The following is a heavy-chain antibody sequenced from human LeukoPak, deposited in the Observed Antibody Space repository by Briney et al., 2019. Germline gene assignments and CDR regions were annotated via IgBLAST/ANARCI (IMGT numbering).Heavy chain of an antibody. CDR2: IRYDGTNK. J-gene: IGHJ3*02. D-gene: IGHD3-22*01. CDR1: GFTFSSND. CDR3: AKGGNYYDSSGRRPAFDI. V-gene: IGHV3-30*02. Sequence: GGSLRLSCAASGFTFSSNDMHWVRQAPGKGLEWVAFIRYDGTNKNYADFVKGRFTISRDNSKNTLYLQMNSLRAEDTAVYYCAKGGNYYDSSGRRPAFDIWGQGTMVTVSS.